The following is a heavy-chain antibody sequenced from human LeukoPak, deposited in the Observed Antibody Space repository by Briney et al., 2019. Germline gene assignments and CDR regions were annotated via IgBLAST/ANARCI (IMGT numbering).Heavy chain of an antibody. CDR3: ARDHVPGRITMVRGVTPFDY. CDR2: INPNSGGT. D-gene: IGHD3-10*01. CDR1: GYTFTGYY. V-gene: IGHV1-2*06. Sequence: ASVKVSRKASGYTFTGYYMHWVRQAPGQGLGWMGRINPNSGGTNYAQKFQGRVTMTRDTSISTAYMELSRLRSDDTAVYYCARDHVPGRITMVRGVTPFDYWGQGTLVTVSS. J-gene: IGHJ4*02.